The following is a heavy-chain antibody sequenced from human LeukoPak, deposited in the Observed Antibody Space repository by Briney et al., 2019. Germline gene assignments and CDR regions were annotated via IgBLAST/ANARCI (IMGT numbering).Heavy chain of an antibody. CDR1: GGSISSSSYY. CDR2: IYYSGST. Sequence: PSETLSLTCTVSGGSISSSSYYWGWIRQPPGKGLEWIGSIYYSGSTYYNPSLKSRVTISVDTSKNQFSLKLSSVTAADTVVYYCARGYCSGGSCYFWGFAFDIWGQGTMVTVSS. J-gene: IGHJ3*02. D-gene: IGHD2-15*01. CDR3: ARGYCSGGSCYFWGFAFDI. V-gene: IGHV4-39*07.